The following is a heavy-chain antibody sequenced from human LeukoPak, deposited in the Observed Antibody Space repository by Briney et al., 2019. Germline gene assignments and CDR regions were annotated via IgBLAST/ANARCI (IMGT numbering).Heavy chain of an antibody. J-gene: IGHJ1*01. V-gene: IGHV3-30*02. CDR1: GFTFSSYG. D-gene: IGHD3-22*01. CDR2: IRYDGSNK. Sequence: GGSLRLSCAASGFTFSSYGMHWVRQAPGKGLEWGAFIRYDGSNKYYADSVKGRFTISRDNSKNQLYMQKNSLRTVDTAVYYCAKGGNYYDSSGYYYRGYFQHWGQGTLVTVSS. CDR3: AKGGNYYDSSGYYYRGYFQH.